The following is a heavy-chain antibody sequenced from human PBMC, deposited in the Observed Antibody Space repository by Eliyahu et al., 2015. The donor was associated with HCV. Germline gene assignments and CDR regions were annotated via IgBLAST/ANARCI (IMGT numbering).Heavy chain of an antibody. CDR3: ARGNHPSTSPNYYDSSGYFYYYYGMDV. D-gene: IGHD3-22*01. V-gene: IGHV1-18*01. CDR1: GYTFTXYG. Sequence: QVQLVQSGAEVKKPGASVKVSCKASGYTFTXYGISWVRQAPGQGLEWMGWISAYNGNTNYAQKPQGRVTMTTDTSTSTAYMELRSLRSDDTAVYYCARGNHPSTSPNYYDSSGYFYYYYGMDVWGQGTTVTVSS. CDR2: ISAYNGNT. J-gene: IGHJ6*02.